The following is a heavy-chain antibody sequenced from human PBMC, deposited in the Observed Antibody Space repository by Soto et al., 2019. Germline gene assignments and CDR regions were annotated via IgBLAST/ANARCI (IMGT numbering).Heavy chain of an antibody. D-gene: IGHD2-15*01. V-gene: IGHV4-31*03. CDR2: IYYSGST. J-gene: IGHJ6*02. Sequence: QVQLQESGPGLVKPSQTLSLTCTVSGGSISSGGYYWSWIRQHPGKGLEWIGYIYYSGSTYYNPSLRSRVTISVDTSKNQVSLKLSSVTAADTAVYYCARESGDCSGGSCYSFNYYYYGMDVWGQGTTVTVSS. CDR3: ARESGDCSGGSCYSFNYYYYGMDV. CDR1: GGSISSGGYY.